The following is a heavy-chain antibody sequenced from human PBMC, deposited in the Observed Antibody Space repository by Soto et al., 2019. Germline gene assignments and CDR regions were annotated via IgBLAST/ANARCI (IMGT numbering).Heavy chain of an antibody. CDR2: VGPYNGNT. CDR3: ARCYCSLGSCYTCWHFDL. Sequence: QVQLVQSGAEVKKPGASVRVSCKASGYTFTNYGISWVRQAPGQGLEWMGWVGPYNGNTDHAQNFQVRVTMTTDTSTNPAYMELGSLRSDDTALYYCARCYCSLGSCYTCWHFDLWGRGTLVTVSS. J-gene: IGHJ2*01. D-gene: IGHD2-15*01. CDR1: GYTFTNYG. V-gene: IGHV1-18*04.